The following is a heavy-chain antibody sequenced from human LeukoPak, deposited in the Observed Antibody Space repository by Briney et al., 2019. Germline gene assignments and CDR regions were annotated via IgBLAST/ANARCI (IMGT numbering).Heavy chain of an antibody. Sequence: GGSLRLSCAVSGFTFDDYAMHWVRQAPGKGLEWVSGISWNSGSIGYADSVKGRFTISRDNAKNSLYLQMNSLRAEDMALYYCAKEVAADWYFDLWGRGTLVTVSS. J-gene: IGHJ2*01. CDR3: AKEVAADWYFDL. V-gene: IGHV3-9*03. D-gene: IGHD6-13*01. CDR2: ISWNSGSI. CDR1: GFTFDDYA.